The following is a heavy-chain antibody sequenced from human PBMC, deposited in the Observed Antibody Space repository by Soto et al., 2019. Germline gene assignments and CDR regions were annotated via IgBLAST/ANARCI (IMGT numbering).Heavy chain of an antibody. Sequence: SVKVSFKASGGTFSSYTISWVRQAPGQGLEWMGRIIPILGIANYAQKFQGRVTITADKSTSTAYMELSSLRSEDTAVYYCARVLSDGYCTYGVCDGGWFDPWGQGTLVTVSS. V-gene: IGHV1-69*02. D-gene: IGHD2-8*01. CDR3: ARVLSDGYCTYGVCDGGWFDP. CDR2: IIPILGIA. J-gene: IGHJ5*02. CDR1: GGTFSSYT.